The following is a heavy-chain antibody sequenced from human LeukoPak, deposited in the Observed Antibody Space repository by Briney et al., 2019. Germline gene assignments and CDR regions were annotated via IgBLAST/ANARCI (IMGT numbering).Heavy chain of an antibody. D-gene: IGHD3-10*01. CDR2: INHSGST. J-gene: IGHJ4*02. V-gene: IGHV4-34*01. Sequence: SETLSLTCTVSGGSISSYYWSWIRQPPGKGLEWIGEINHSGSTNYNPSLKSRVTISVDTSKNQFSLKLSSVTAADTAVYYCARGWARMVRGGGYWGQGTLVTVSS. CDR3: ARGWARMVRGGGY. CDR1: GGSISSYY.